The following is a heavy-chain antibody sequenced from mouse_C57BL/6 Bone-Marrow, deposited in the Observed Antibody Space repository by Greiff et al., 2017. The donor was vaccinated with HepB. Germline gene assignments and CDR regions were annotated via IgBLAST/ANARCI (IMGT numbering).Heavy chain of an antibody. J-gene: IGHJ1*03. Sequence: VQLKESGGGLVKPGGSLKLSCAASGFTFSDYGMHWVRQAPEKGLEWVAYISSGSSTIYYADTVKGRFTISRDNAKNTLFLQMTSLRSEDTAMYYCARRYSNRPRYFDVWGTGTTVTVSS. D-gene: IGHD2-5*01. CDR3: ARRYSNRPRYFDV. V-gene: IGHV5-17*01. CDR1: GFTFSDYG. CDR2: ISSGSSTI.